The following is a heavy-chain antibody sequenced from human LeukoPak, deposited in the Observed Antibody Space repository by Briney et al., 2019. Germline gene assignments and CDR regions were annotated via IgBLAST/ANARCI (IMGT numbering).Heavy chain of an antibody. V-gene: IGHV3-23*01. CDR1: GFTFSSYA. CDR3: AKNLVGNHYFDY. J-gene: IGHJ4*02. D-gene: IGHD1-14*01. CDR2: ISGSGGST. Sequence: PGGSLRLSCAASGFTFSSYAMSWVRQAPGKGLEWVSAISGSGGSTYYADSVKGRFTISRDNSKNTLYLQTNSLRAEDTAVYYCAKNLVGNHYFDYWGQGTLVTVSS.